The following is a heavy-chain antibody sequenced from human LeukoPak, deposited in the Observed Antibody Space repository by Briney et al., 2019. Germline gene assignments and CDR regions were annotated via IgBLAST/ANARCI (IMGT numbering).Heavy chain of an antibody. J-gene: IGHJ4*02. Sequence: GGSLRLSCAASGFTFDDYAMHWVRQAPGKGLEWVSSISSSSSYIYYADSVKGRFTISRDNSRNTLYLQMDSLRPEDTAVYYCATLVGATARFDYWGQGTLVTVSS. CDR3: ATLVGATARFDY. CDR1: GFTFDDYA. D-gene: IGHD1-26*01. V-gene: IGHV3-21*01. CDR2: ISSSSSYI.